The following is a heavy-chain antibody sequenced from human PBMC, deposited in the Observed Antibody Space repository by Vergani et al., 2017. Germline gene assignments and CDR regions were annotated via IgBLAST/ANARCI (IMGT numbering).Heavy chain of an antibody. V-gene: IGHV3-30*18. CDR2: ISSDGSNK. D-gene: IGHD3-22*01. J-gene: IGHJ4*02. Sequence: QVQLVESGGGVVQPGRSLRLSCETSGLMFNNYGMHWVRQAPGKGLEWVAVISSDGSNKRYADSVKGRFTISRDNSQNTLYLQMDSLTAEDTAIYFCVNGYYYDQSGLASFDYWGQGTLVTVSS. CDR3: VNGYYYDQSGLASFDY. CDR1: GLMFNNYG.